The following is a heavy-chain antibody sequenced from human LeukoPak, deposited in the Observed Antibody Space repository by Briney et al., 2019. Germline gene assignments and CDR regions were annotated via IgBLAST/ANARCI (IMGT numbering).Heavy chain of an antibody. V-gene: IGHV1-24*01. J-gene: IGHJ4*02. Sequence: GASVKVSRKVSGTYTLIELSMHWVRQAPGKGLEWMGGFDPEDGETIYAQKFKGRVTMTEDTSTDTAYMDLSSLRSEDTAVYYCATLLGETHFFDYWGQGTLVTVSS. CDR1: GTYTLIELS. CDR3: ATLLGETHFFDY. D-gene: IGHD1-26*01. CDR2: FDPEDGET.